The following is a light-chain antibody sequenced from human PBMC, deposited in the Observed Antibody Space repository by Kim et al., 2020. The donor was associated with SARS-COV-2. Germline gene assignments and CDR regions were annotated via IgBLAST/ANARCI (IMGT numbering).Light chain of an antibody. Sequence: YASWYQQKPGQAPVLLIFGDNNRPSGIPDRFSASSSVNSSSLTIAGAQADDEADYYCNCRDSSGHPIVVFGGGTKLTVL. V-gene: IGLV3-19*01. CDR2: GDN. J-gene: IGLJ2*01. CDR1: Y. CDR3: NCRDSSGHPIVV.